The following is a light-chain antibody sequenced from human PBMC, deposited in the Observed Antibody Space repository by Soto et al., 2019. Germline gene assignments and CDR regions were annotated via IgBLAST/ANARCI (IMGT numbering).Light chain of an antibody. CDR3: QHYNDFLLI. Sequence: DIQMTQSPSTLSASVGDRVTITCRASQSISRSLAWYQQNPGKAPKLLIFDASSLESGVPSRFIGSGSGTEFTLTISSLQPVDFASYYCQHYNDFLLIFGPGTTVDIK. V-gene: IGKV1-5*01. CDR2: DAS. CDR1: QSISRS. J-gene: IGKJ3*01.